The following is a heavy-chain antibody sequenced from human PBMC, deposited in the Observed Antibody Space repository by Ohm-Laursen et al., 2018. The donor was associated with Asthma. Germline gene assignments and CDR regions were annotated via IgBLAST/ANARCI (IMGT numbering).Heavy chain of an antibody. J-gene: IGHJ5*02. Sequence: PTQTLTLTCTVSGFSLSNARMGVSWIRQPPGKALEWLAHIFLNDEKSYSTSLKSRLTISKDTSKSQVVLTMTNMDPVDTATYYCARIQGRDGYNSWGQGTLVTVSS. V-gene: IGHV2-26*01. CDR2: IFLNDEK. CDR3: ARIQGRDGYNS. D-gene: IGHD5-24*01. CDR1: GFSLSNARMG.